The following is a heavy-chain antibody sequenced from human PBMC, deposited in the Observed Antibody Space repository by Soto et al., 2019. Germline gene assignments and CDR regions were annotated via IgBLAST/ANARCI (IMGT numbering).Heavy chain of an antibody. V-gene: IGHV3-33*01. J-gene: IGHJ4*02. CDR2: IWYDASNK. D-gene: IGHD1-26*01. Sequence: VQLVESGGGVVQPGRSLRLSCAASGFTFRTYGMYWVRQAPGKGLEWVAVIWYDASNKYYADSVKGRFTISRDNSENTRYLQMNSLRAEDTAVYYCARGRVDGGELDLWGQGTLVPVSS. CDR3: ARGRVDGGELDL. CDR1: GFTFRTYG.